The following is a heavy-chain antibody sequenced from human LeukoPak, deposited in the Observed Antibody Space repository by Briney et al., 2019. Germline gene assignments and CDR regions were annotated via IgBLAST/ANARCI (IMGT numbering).Heavy chain of an antibody. CDR2: IYYSGST. CDR1: GGSISSGDYY. D-gene: IGHD4-17*01. CDR3: ALARFTVTTPSSREYYYYGMDV. Sequence: PSETLSLTCTVSGGSISSGDYYWSWIRQPPGKGLEWIGYIYYSGSTYYDPSLKSRVTISVDTSKNQFSLKLSSVTAADTAVYYCALARFTVTTPSSREYYYYGMDVWGQGTTVTVSS. V-gene: IGHV4-30-4*01. J-gene: IGHJ6*02.